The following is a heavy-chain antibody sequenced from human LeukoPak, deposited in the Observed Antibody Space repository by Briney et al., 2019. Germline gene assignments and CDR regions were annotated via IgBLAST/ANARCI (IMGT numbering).Heavy chain of an antibody. CDR2: IYTSGST. J-gene: IGHJ2*01. CDR1: GGSISSYY. D-gene: IGHD3-10*01. Sequence: SETLSLTCTVSGGSISSYYWSWIRQPAGKGLEWIGRIYTSGSTNYNPSLKSRVTMSVDTSKNQFSLKLSSVTAADTAVYYCARDEWFGELFGWYFDLWGRGTLVTVSS. V-gene: IGHV4-4*07. CDR3: ARDEWFGELFGWYFDL.